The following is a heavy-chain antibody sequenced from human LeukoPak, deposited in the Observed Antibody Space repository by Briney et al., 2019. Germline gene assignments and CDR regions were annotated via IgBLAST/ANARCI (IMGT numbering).Heavy chain of an antibody. J-gene: IGHJ4*02. D-gene: IGHD2-15*01. CDR2: IRYDGSNK. CDR3: ARDPTTGYCSGGSCYGGTFDY. V-gene: IGHV3-30*02. CDR1: GLTFSSYG. Sequence: PGGSLRLSCAASGLTFSSYGMHWVRKAPGKGLEWVAFIRYDGSNKYYADSVKGRFTISRDNSKNTLYLQMNSLRAEDTAVYYCARDPTTGYCSGGSCYGGTFDYWGQGTLVTVSS.